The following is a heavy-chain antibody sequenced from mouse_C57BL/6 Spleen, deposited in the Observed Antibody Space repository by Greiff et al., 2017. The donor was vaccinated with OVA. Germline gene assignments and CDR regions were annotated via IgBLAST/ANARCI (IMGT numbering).Heavy chain of an antibody. CDR2: IYPGDGDT. J-gene: IGHJ2*01. CDR3: ARGGYYDYFDY. Sequence: QVQLQQSGPELVKPGASVKISCKASGYAFSSSWMNWVKQRPGKGLEWIGRIYPGDGDTNYNGKFKGKATLTADKSSSTAYMQLSSLTSEDSAVYLCARGGYYDYFDYWGQGTTLTVSS. V-gene: IGHV1-82*01. CDR1: GYAFSSSW. D-gene: IGHD2-3*01.